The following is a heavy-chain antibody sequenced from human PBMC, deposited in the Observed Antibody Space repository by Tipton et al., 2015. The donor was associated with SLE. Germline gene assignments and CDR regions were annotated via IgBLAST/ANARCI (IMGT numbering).Heavy chain of an antibody. CDR3: ARGPFQRWPPGAY. J-gene: IGHJ4*02. CDR2: INYSGNT. Sequence: TLSLTCTVSGDSISSYSYYWGWIRQPPGKGLEGIGSINYSGNTDSNPSLKSRVSMSIDKNHFSLKLSSVTAADTAVYYCARGPFQRWPPGAYWGQGTLVTVSS. CDR1: GDSISSYSYY. D-gene: IGHD6-19*01. V-gene: IGHV4-39*02.